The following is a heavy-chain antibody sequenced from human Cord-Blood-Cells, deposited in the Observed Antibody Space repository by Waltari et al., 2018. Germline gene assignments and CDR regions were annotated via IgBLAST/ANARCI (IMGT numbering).Heavy chain of an antibody. Sequence: QVQLVQSGAEVKKPGSSVQVSCKASGGTFSSYAISWVRQAPGQGLEWMGGIIPIFGTANYAQKFQGRVTITADESTSTAYMELSSLRSEDTAVYYCARGGRKTGTTLDAFDIWGQGTMVTVSS. CDR1: GGTFSSYA. CDR2: IIPIFGTA. J-gene: IGHJ3*02. CDR3: ARGGRKTGTTLDAFDI. V-gene: IGHV1-69*01. D-gene: IGHD1-7*01.